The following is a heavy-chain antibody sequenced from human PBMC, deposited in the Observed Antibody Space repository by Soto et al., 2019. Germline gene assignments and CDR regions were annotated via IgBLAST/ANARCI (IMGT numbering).Heavy chain of an antibody. D-gene: IGHD2-15*01. V-gene: IGHV3-30*18. CDR1: GFTFSSYG. Sequence: QVQLVESGGGVVQPGRSLRLSCAASGFTFSSYGMHWVRQAPGKGLEWVAVISYDGSNKYYADSVKGRFTISRDNSKNALYLQLISLRAEDTAVYYCAKDRDIGIALGGYGMDVWGQGTTVTGFS. CDR3: AKDRDIGIALGGYGMDV. CDR2: ISYDGSNK. J-gene: IGHJ6*02.